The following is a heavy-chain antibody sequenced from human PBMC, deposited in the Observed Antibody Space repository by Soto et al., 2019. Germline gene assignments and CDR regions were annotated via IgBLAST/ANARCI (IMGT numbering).Heavy chain of an antibody. J-gene: IGHJ5*02. D-gene: IGHD6-13*01. CDR1: GGTISSSNW. CDR3: ARDRRACSSSWYGWFDP. CDR2: IYHSGST. V-gene: IGHV4-4*02. Sequence: SETLSLTCAVSGGTISSSNWWSWVRQPPGKGLEWIGEIYHSGSTNYNPSLKSRVTISVDKSKNQFSLKLSSVTAADTAVYYCARDRRACSSSWYGWFDPWGQGTLVTVSS.